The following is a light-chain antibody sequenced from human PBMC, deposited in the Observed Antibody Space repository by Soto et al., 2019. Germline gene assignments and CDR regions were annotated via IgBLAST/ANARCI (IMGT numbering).Light chain of an antibody. CDR3: QQYNLDPYT. CDR2: DAS. J-gene: IGKJ2*01. Sequence: DIEMTQSPSTLSASVGDRVIITCRASQTVVNWLAWYQQKAGKAPKLIISDASKLENGVPPRFSGVGSGTEFTLTISSLQPDDSATYFCQQYNLDPYTFGPGTKLEIK. V-gene: IGKV1-5*01. CDR1: QTVVNW.